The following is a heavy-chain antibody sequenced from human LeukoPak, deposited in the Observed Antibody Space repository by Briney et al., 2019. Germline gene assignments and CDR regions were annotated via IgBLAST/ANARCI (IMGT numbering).Heavy chain of an antibody. D-gene: IGHD6-19*01. CDR2: IYYSGST. Sequence: SDTLPLTCAVSGYSISSSNRWGWIRQSPGKGLEWIGYIYYSGSTYYNPSLKSRVTMSVDTSKNQFSLKLNSVTAVDTAVYYCARILSSGWTGGAFDIWGQGTMVIVSS. V-gene: IGHV4-28*01. CDR3: ARILSSGWTGGAFDI. CDR1: GYSISSSNR. J-gene: IGHJ3*02.